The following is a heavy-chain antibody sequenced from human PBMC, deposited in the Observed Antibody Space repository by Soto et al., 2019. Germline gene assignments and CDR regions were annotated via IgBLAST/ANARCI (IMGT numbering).Heavy chain of an antibody. CDR1: GFTFSDYY. CDR3: ARDGPDYGDYYWFDP. Sequence: PGGSLRLSCAASGFTFSDYYMSWIRQAPGKGLEWVSYISSSSSYTNYADSVKGRFTISRDNAKNSLYLQMNSLRAEDTAVYYCARDGPDYGDYYWFDPWGQGTLVTVSS. J-gene: IGHJ5*02. V-gene: IGHV3-11*06. CDR2: ISSSSSYT. D-gene: IGHD4-17*01.